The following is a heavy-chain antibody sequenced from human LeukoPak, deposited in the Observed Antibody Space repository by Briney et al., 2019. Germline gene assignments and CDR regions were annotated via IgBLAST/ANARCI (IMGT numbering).Heavy chain of an antibody. D-gene: IGHD3-16*02. J-gene: IGHJ4*02. CDR1: GYSISSGYY. CDR3: AGAYDYVWGSYRYLFDY. CDR2: IYHSGST. Sequence: SSETLSLTCAVSGYSISSGYYWGWIRQPPGKGLEWIGSIYHSGSTYYNPSLKSRVTISVDTSKNQFSLKLSSVTAADTAVYYCAGAYDYVWGSYRYLFDYWGQGTLVTVSS. V-gene: IGHV4-38-2*01.